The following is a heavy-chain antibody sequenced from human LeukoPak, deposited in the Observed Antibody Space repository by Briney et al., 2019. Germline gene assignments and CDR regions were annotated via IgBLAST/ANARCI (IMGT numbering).Heavy chain of an antibody. D-gene: IGHD4-17*01. CDR3: ARLRVTTVTYYYYYYMDV. V-gene: IGHV4-34*01. CDR1: GGSFSGYY. Sequence: SETLSLTCAVYGGSFSGYYWSWIRQRPGRGREWIGEINHSGSTNYNPSLKSRATISVDTSKNQFSLKLSSVTAADTAVYYCARLRVTTVTYYYYYYMDVWGKGTTVTISS. J-gene: IGHJ6*03. CDR2: INHSGST.